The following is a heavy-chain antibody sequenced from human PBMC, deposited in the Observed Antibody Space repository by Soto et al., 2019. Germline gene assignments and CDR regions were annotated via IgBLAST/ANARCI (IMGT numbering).Heavy chain of an antibody. V-gene: IGHV1-69*13. CDR1: GGTFSSYA. J-gene: IGHJ6*02. Sequence: ASVKVSCKASGGTFSSYAISWVRQAPGQGLEWMGGIIPIFGTANYAQKFQGRVTITADESTSTAYMELSSLRSEDTAVYYCARGSPSWSGHYGMDVWGQGTTVTVSS. CDR3: ARGSPSWSGHYGMDV. CDR2: IIPIFGTA. D-gene: IGHD3-3*01.